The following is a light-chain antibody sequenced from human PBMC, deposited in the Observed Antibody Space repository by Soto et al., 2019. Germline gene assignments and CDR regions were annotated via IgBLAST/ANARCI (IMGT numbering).Light chain of an antibody. CDR1: QTVRNNY. CDR3: QQYGSSLPLT. V-gene: IGKV3-20*01. CDR2: DAS. Sequence: EFVLTQSPGTLSLSPGERATLSCRASQTVRNNYLAWYQQKPGQAPRLLIYDASSRATGIPDRFSGGGSGTDFTLTISRLEPEEFAVYYCQQYGSSLPLTFGGGTRLEIK. J-gene: IGKJ5*01.